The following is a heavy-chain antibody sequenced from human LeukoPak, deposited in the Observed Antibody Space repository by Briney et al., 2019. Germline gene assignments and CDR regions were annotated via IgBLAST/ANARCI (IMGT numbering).Heavy chain of an antibody. J-gene: IGHJ4*02. CDR1: GFTFSSYS. CDR3: ARDFDYGDY. CDR2: ITGDSKYI. Sequence: GGSLRLPCAASGFTFSSYSMNWVRQAPGKGLEWVSSITGDSKYIYYADSVRGRFTISRDNAKNSLYLQMNSLRAEDTAVYYCARDFDYGDYWGQGTLVTVSS. V-gene: IGHV3-21*01.